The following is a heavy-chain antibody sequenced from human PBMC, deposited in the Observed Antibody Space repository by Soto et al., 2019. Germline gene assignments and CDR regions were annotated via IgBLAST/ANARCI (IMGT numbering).Heavy chain of an antibody. D-gene: IGHD6-13*01. Sequence: QVQLVQSGAEVKKPGASVKVSCKASGYTFTSYAMHWVRQAPGQRLEWMGWINAGNGNTKYSQKFQGRVTITRDTSASTACMELSSLRSEDTAVYYCARAAAGTTYYYYYMDVWGKGTTVTVSS. CDR3: ARAAAGTTYYYYYMDV. V-gene: IGHV1-3*01. CDR2: INAGNGNT. CDR1: GYTFTSYA. J-gene: IGHJ6*03.